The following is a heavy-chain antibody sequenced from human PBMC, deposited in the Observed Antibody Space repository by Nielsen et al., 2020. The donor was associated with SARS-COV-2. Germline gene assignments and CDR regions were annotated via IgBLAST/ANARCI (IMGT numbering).Heavy chain of an antibody. CDR3: AREMGSYSSSWPDAFDI. D-gene: IGHD6-13*01. CDR1: GFTFSSYS. V-gene: IGHV3-21*01. Sequence: GGSLRLSCAASGFTFSSYSMNWVRQAPGKGLEWVSSISSSSSYIYYADSVKGRFTISRDNAKNSLYLQMNSLRAEDTAVYYCAREMGSYSSSWPDAFDIWGQGTMVTVSS. CDR2: ISSSSSYI. J-gene: IGHJ3*02.